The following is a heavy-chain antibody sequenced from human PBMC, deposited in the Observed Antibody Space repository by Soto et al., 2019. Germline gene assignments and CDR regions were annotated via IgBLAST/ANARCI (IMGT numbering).Heavy chain of an antibody. J-gene: IGHJ6*02. Sequence: PGESLKISCKASDTTHWIGWVRQKPGKGLEWMGIIYPGDSDTKYSPSFQGQVTISVDKSISTAYLHWSSLKASDTATYYCARLVNYYFGMDVWDLGTTVTVSS. CDR3: ARLVNYYFGMDV. V-gene: IGHV5-51*01. CDR1: DTTHW. CDR2: IYPGDSDT.